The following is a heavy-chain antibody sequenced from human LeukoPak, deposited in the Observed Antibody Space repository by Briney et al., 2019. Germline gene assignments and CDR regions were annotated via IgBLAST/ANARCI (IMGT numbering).Heavy chain of an antibody. CDR1: GFTFNSYE. J-gene: IGHJ6*03. CDR3: ARVRRDTAMVNYMDV. Sequence: GGSLRLSCAASGFTFNSYEMNWVRQAPGKGLEWVSYISSSGSTIYYEDSVKGRFTISRDNAKNSLYLQMNSLRADDTALYYCARVRRDTAMVNYMDVWGKGTTVTISS. D-gene: IGHD5-18*01. V-gene: IGHV3-48*03. CDR2: ISSSGSTI.